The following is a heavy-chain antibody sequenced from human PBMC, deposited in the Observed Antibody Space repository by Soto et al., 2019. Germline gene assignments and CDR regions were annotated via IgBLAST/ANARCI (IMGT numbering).Heavy chain of an antibody. CDR2: MYHTGTT. CDR3: ARDKITGLFDY. J-gene: IGHJ4*02. Sequence: SETLSLTCPVSGGSINSGRYSWTWIRQPPGAGLEWIGHMYHTGTTYYNPSLKSRVTISVDTSKNQFSLKLTSVTAADTAVYYCARDKITGLFDYWGQGTLVTVSS. D-gene: IGHD2-8*02. CDR1: GGSINSGRYS. V-gene: IGHV4-30-2*01.